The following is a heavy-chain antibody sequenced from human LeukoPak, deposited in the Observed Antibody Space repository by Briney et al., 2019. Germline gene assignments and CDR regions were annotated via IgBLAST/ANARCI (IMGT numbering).Heavy chain of an antibody. CDR2: ISAYNGNT. CDR3: ARDRLQRYYYYGMDV. Sequence: ASVKVSCKASGYTFTSYGISWVRQAPGQGLEWMGWISAYNGNTNYAQKLQGRVTMTTDTSTSTAYMELRSLRSDDTAVYYCARDRLQRYYYYGMDVWGQGTTVTVSS. J-gene: IGHJ6*02. V-gene: IGHV1-18*01. CDR1: GYTFTSYG. D-gene: IGHD5-24*01.